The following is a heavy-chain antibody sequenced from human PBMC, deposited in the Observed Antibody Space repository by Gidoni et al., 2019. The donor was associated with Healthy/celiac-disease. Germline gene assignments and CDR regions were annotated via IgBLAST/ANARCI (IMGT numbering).Heavy chain of an antibody. V-gene: IGHV3-23*01. CDR3: ATTPLIDYGDYVDFDY. CDR1: GFTFSSYA. Sequence: SLRLSCAASGFTFSSYAMSWVRQAPGKGLEWVSAISGSGGSTYYADSVKGRFTISRDNSKNTLYLQMNSLRAEDTAVYYCATTPLIDYGDYVDFDYWGQGTLVTVSS. J-gene: IGHJ4*02. CDR2: ISGSGGST. D-gene: IGHD4-17*01.